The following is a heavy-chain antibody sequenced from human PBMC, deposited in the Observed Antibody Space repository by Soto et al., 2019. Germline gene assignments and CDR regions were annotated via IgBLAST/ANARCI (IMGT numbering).Heavy chain of an antibody. Sequence: QVQLQESGPGLVKPSQTLSLTCTVSGGSISSGGYYWSWIRQHPGKGLEWIGYIYYSGSTYYNPSLKSLVSITVETSNNQVSLKLSAVTAADTTAYYCARVGYATNIGIDYWGQGTLVTVSS. CDR2: IYYSGST. CDR1: GGSISSGGYY. D-gene: IGHD3-16*01. CDR3: ARVGYATNIGIDY. V-gene: IGHV4-31*01. J-gene: IGHJ4*02.